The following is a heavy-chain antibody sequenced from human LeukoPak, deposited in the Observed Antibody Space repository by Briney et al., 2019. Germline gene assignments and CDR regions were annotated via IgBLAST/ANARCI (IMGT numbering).Heavy chain of an antibody. CDR1: GYTFTGYY. D-gene: IGHD3-10*01. V-gene: IGHV1-2*02. CDR3: ARVYGSGRRGSDY. Sequence: ASVKVSCKASGYTFTGYYTHWVRQAPGQGLEWMGWINPNSGGTNYAQKFQGRVTMTRDTSISTAYMELSRMRSDDTAVYYCARVYGSGRRGSDYWGQGTLVTVSS. CDR2: INPNSGGT. J-gene: IGHJ4*02.